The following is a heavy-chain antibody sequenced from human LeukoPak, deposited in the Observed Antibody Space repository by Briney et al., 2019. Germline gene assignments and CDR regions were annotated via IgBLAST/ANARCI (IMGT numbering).Heavy chain of an antibody. CDR3: ARSGFGWEPTSPFDY. Sequence: GESLKISCKGSGYSFTSYWIGWVRQMPGKGLEWMGIIYPGDSDTRYSPSFQGQVTISADESISTAYLQWSSLKASDTAMYYCARSGFGWEPTSPFDYWGQGTLVTVSS. J-gene: IGHJ4*02. CDR1: GYSFTSYW. CDR2: IYPGDSDT. V-gene: IGHV5-51*01. D-gene: IGHD1-26*01.